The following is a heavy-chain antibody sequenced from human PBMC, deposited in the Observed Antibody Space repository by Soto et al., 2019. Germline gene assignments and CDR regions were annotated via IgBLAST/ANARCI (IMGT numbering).Heavy chain of an antibody. D-gene: IGHD6-6*01. J-gene: IGHJ6*02. Sequence: SVKVSCKASGCTFSSYAISWVRQAPGQGLEWMGGIIPIFGTANYAQKFQGRVTITADESTSTAYMELSSLRSEDPAVYYCARKEYRSSSGYYYYGMDVWGQGTTVNVSS. CDR1: GCTFSSYA. CDR2: IIPIFGTA. V-gene: IGHV1-69*13. CDR3: ARKEYRSSSGYYYYGMDV.